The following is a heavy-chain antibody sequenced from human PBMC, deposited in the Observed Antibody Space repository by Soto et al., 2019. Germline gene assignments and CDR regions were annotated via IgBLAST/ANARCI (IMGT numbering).Heavy chain of an antibody. Sequence: QVQLQESGPGLVKPSQTLSLTCTISGGSISSGGYYWSWIRQHPGKGLERIRNIYYSGSTPYTPTLMSRVTISVDTSKTLFSLKLSSVTDADTAVYYCARRYNWNPQEDYYYDMAVWGKGTTVTVSS. CDR3: ARRYNWNPQEDYYYDMAV. J-gene: IGHJ6*03. D-gene: IGHD1-20*01. CDR2: IYYSGST. V-gene: IGHV4-31*03. CDR1: GGSISSGGYY.